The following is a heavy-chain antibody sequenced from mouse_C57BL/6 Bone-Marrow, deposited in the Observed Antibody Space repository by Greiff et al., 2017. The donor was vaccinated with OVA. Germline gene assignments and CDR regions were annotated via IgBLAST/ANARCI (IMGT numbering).Heavy chain of an antibody. CDR2: INPNNGGT. CDR1: GYTFTDYH. CDR3: ARDYGYEVFAY. J-gene: IGHJ3*01. Sequence: EVQLQESGPELVKPGASVKMSCKASGYTFTDYHMHWVKQSHGKSLEWIGYINPNNGGTSYNQKFKGKATLTVNKSSSTAYMELRSLTSEDSAVYYCARDYGYEVFAYWGQGTLVTVSA. D-gene: IGHD2-2*01. V-gene: IGHV1-22*01.